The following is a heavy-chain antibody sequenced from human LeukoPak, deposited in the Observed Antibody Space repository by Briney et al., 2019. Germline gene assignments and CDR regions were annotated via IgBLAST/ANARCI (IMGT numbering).Heavy chain of an antibody. CDR2: IYYSGST. CDR3: ARIWWLSYYFDY. Sequence: SETLSLTCTVSGGSISSSSYYWGWIRQPPGKGLEWIGSIYYSGSTYYNPSLKSRVTISVDTSKNQFSLKLSSVTAADTAVYYCARIWWLSYYFDYWGQGTLVTVSS. J-gene: IGHJ4*02. D-gene: IGHD5-12*01. CDR1: GGSISSSSYY. V-gene: IGHV4-39*07.